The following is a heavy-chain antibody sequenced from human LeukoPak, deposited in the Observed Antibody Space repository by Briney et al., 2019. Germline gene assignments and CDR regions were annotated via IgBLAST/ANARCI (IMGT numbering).Heavy chain of an antibody. CDR3: AGGRYSSSWYAQGGYYYYMDV. V-gene: IGHV4-34*01. CDR1: GGSFSGYY. Sequence: SETLSLTCAVYGGSFSGYYWSWIRQPPGKGLEWIGEINHSGSTYYNPSLKSRVTISVDTSKNQFSLKLTSVTAADTAVYYCAGGRYSSSWYAQGGYYYYMDVWGKGTTVTISS. J-gene: IGHJ6*03. D-gene: IGHD6-13*01. CDR2: INHSGST.